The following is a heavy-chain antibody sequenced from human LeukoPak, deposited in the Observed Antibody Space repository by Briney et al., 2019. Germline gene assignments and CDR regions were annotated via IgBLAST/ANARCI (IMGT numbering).Heavy chain of an antibody. D-gene: IGHD2-2*01. J-gene: IGHJ4*02. CDR2: INPAGSDT. Sequence: GGSLRLSFEVSGLTFSDYWMGWVRQAPGKGLEWVANINPAGSDTYYVDSVKGRFTISRDNAKKSTFPQMNNLRVEDTALYFCFRWGVAADMQDWGQGTLVTVSS. CDR1: GLTFSDYW. CDR3: FRWGVAADMQD. V-gene: IGHV3-7*01.